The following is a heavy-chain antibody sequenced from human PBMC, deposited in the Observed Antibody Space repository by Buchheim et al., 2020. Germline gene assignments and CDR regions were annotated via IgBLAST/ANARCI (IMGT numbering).Heavy chain of an antibody. CDR1: GDYITSYY. Sequence: HVQLQESGPGLVKPSETLSLTCTVSGDYITSYYWNWIRQPPGKGLEWIAYMYHSEGTYYNPSLKSRATISVDTSKNQVSLKLNSATAADTAIYYCATQPYPRPYIHFFDHWGQG. CDR3: ATQPYPRPYIHFFDH. V-gene: IGHV4-59*01. D-gene: IGHD5-18*01. CDR2: MYHSEGT. J-gene: IGHJ5*02.